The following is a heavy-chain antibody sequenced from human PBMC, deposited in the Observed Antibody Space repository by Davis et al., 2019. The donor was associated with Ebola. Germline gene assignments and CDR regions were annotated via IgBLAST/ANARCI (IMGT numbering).Heavy chain of an antibody. J-gene: IGHJ6*02. V-gene: IGHV3-7*03. CDR2: IKQDGSEK. CDR3: ARDPTVTPGYYGMDV. D-gene: IGHD4-17*01. CDR1: GFTFSSYW. Sequence: GESLKISCAASGFTFSSYWMSWVRQAPGKGLEWVANIKQDGSEKYYVDSVKGRFTISRDNAKNSLYLQMNSLRAEDTAVYYCARDPTVTPGYYGMDVWGQGTTVTVSS.